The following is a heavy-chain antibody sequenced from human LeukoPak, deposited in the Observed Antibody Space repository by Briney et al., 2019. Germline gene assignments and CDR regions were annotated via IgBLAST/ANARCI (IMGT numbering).Heavy chain of an antibody. CDR1: GDSISNYY. Sequence: SETLSLTCTVSGDSISNYYWSWIRQPPGKGLEWIGYIYYSGTTNYTPSLKSRVTISVDTSKTQFSLKLSSVTAADTAVYYCARYAYDSSGYYSFDYWGQGTLVTVSS. V-gene: IGHV4-59*01. J-gene: IGHJ4*02. CDR3: ARYAYDSSGYYSFDY. CDR2: IYYSGTT. D-gene: IGHD3-22*01.